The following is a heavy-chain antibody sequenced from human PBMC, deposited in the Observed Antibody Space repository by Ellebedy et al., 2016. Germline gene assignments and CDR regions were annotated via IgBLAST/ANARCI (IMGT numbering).Heavy chain of an antibody. CDR3: ARSITMVRGVIPWFDP. CDR1: GYTFTSYG. CDR2: ISAYNGNT. V-gene: IGHV1-18*01. Sequence: ASVKVSXXASGYTFTSYGISWVRQAPGQGLEWMGWISAYNGNTNYAQKLQGRVTMTTDTSTSTAYMELRSLRSDDTAVYYCARSITMVRGVIPWFDPWGQGTLVTVSS. J-gene: IGHJ5*02. D-gene: IGHD3-10*01.